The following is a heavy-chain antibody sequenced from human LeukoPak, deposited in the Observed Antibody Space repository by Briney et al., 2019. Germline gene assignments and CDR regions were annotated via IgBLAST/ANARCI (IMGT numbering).Heavy chain of an antibody. CDR2: TNPSGGST. Sequence: ASVKVSCKASGYTFTSYYMHWVRQAPGQGLEWMGITNPSGGSTSYAQKFQGRVTMTRDTSTSTVYMELSSLRSEDTAVYYCAREVKVYGDYEDWGQGTLVTVSS. CDR3: AREVKVYGDYED. V-gene: IGHV1-46*01. D-gene: IGHD4-17*01. J-gene: IGHJ4*02. CDR1: GYTFTSYY.